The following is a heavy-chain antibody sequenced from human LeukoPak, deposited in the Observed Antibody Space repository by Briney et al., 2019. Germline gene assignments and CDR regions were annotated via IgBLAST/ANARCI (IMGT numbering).Heavy chain of an antibody. V-gene: IGHV3-23*01. J-gene: IGHJ4*02. CDR1: GFTFSSYA. Sequence: GGSLRLSCAASGFTFSSYAMNWVRQAPGKGLEWVSAISGSGSTTYYADSVKGRFTISRDNSKNTLYLQMNSLRAEDTAVYYCAKGYYDSSGYLDYWGQGTLVTVSS. D-gene: IGHD3-22*01. CDR3: AKGYYDSSGYLDY. CDR2: ISGSGSTT.